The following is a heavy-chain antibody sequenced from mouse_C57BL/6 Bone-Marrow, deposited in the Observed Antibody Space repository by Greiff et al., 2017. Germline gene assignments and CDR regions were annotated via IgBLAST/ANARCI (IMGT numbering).Heavy chain of an antibody. D-gene: IGHD2-4*01. J-gene: IGHJ4*01. Sequence: QVQLQQPGAELVKPGASVKLSCKASGYTFTSYWMQWVKQRPGQGLEWIGEIDPSDSYTNYNQKFKGKATLTVDTSSSTAYMQLSSLTSEDSAVYYCALYDYDAMDYWGQGTSVTVSS. V-gene: IGHV1-50*01. CDR3: ALYDYDAMDY. CDR1: GYTFTSYW. CDR2: IDPSDSYT.